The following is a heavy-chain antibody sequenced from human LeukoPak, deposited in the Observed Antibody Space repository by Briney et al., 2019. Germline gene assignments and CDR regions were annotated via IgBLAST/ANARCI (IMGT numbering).Heavy chain of an antibody. CDR1: GYTFTSYG. D-gene: IGHD3-10*01. Sequence: ASVKVSCKASGYTFTSYGISWVRQAPGQGLESMGWISAYNGNTSYAQKLQGRVTMTTDTSTSTAYMELRSLRSDDTAVYYCARASDLWFGELSHAEYFQHWGQGTLVTVSS. CDR3: ARASDLWFGELSHAEYFQH. CDR2: ISAYNGNT. J-gene: IGHJ1*01. V-gene: IGHV1-18*04.